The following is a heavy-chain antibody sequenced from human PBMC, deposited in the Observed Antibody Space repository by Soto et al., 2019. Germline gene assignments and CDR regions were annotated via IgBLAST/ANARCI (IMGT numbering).Heavy chain of an antibody. CDR1: GFTFSSYA. CDR3: AKGDTMIVVVTVDY. Sequence: GSLRLSCAASGFTFSSYAMSWVRQAPGKGLEWVSAISGSGGSTYYADSVKGRFTISRDNSKNTLYLQMNSLRAEDTAVYYCAKGDTMIVVVTVDYWGQGSPVTVSS. V-gene: IGHV3-23*01. D-gene: IGHD3-22*01. CDR2: ISGSGGST. J-gene: IGHJ4*02.